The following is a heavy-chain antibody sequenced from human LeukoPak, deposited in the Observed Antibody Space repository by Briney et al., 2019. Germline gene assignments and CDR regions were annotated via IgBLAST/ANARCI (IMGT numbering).Heavy chain of an antibody. Sequence: GGSLRLSCAASGFTFDDYAMHWVRQAPGKGLEWVSGISWNSGSIGYADSVKGRFTISRDNAKNSLYLQMNSLRVEDTAVYYCAKDRIDSGSYYYIDDWGQGTLVTVSS. CDR1: GFTFDDYA. J-gene: IGHJ4*02. CDR3: AKDRIDSGSYYYIDD. D-gene: IGHD3-10*01. CDR2: ISWNSGSI. V-gene: IGHV3-9*01.